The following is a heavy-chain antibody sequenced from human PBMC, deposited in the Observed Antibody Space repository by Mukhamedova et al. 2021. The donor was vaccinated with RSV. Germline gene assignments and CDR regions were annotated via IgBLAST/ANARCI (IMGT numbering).Heavy chain of an antibody. CDR2: IYYSGST. CDR3: ARDAHYDILTVYGMDV. J-gene: IGHJ6*02. V-gene: IGHV4-39*07. D-gene: IGHD3-9*01. Sequence: GWIRQPPGKGLEWIGSIYYSGSTYYNPSLKSRVTISVDTSKNQFSLKLSSVTAADTAVYYCARDAHYDILTVYGMDVWGQGTTV.